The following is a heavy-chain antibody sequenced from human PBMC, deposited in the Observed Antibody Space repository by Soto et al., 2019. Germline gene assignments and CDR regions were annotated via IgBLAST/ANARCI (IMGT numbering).Heavy chain of an antibody. CDR3: AKGGGDYGDYYYYYYGMDV. CDR2: ISYDGSNK. Sequence: GGSLRLSCAASGFTFSSYGMHWVRQAPGKGLEWVAVISYDGSNKYYADSVKGRFTISRDNSKNTLYLQMNSLRAEDTAVYYCAKGGGDYGDYYYYYYGMDVWGQGTTVTVSS. CDR1: GFTFSSYG. D-gene: IGHD4-17*01. J-gene: IGHJ6*02. V-gene: IGHV3-30*18.